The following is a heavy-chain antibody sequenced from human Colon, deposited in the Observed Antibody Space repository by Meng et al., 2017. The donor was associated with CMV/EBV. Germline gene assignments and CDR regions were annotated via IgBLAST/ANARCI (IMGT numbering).Heavy chain of an antibody. CDR2: INHSGST. CDR1: GGSFSGYY. V-gene: IGHV4-34*01. CDR3: ARVTMIVVVSDY. D-gene: IGHD3-22*01. J-gene: IGHJ4*02. Sequence: QVQLQQWGAGLLKPSETLSLTCAVYGGSFSGYYWSWIRQPPGKGLEWIGEINHSGSTNYNPSLKSRVTISVDTSKNQFSLKLSSVTAADTAVYYCARVTMIVVVSDYWGQGTLVTVSA.